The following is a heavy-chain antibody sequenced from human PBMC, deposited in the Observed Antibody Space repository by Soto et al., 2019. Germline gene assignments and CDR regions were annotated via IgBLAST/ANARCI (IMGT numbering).Heavy chain of an antibody. Sequence: EVQLVESGGGLVKPGGSLRLSCAASGFTFSSYSMNWVRQAPGKGLEWVSSISSSSSYIYYADSVKGRFTISRDNAKNSLYLQMNSLRAEDTAVYYCARDLGNDGESPYGMDVWGQGTTVTVSS. CDR2: ISSSSSYI. CDR1: GFTFSSYS. V-gene: IGHV3-21*01. D-gene: IGHD1-1*01. CDR3: ARDLGNDGESPYGMDV. J-gene: IGHJ6*02.